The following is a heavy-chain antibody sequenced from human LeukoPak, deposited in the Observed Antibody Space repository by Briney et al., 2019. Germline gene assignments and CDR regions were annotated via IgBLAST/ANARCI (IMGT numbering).Heavy chain of an antibody. J-gene: IGHJ6*02. CDR1: GFSLSDYW. V-gene: IGHV3-7*01. CDR2: INQDGSDK. Sequence: GGSLRLSCAASGFSLSDYWMSWVRQAPGKGLEWVANINQDGSDKYYVDSVMGRFTISKDNAKNSVYLQMNSLRPEDTAIYYCAWYGVTHGLDVWGQGTTVTVSS. D-gene: IGHD3-10*01. CDR3: AWYGVTHGLDV.